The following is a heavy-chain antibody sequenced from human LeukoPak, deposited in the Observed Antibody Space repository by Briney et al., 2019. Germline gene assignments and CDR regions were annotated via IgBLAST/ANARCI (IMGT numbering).Heavy chain of an antibody. D-gene: IGHD6-19*01. CDR3: ATHPITDSSAKHFDY. CDR1: GGSISSSSYY. Sequence: SETLSLTCTVSGGSISSSSYYWGWVRQPPGKGLEWIGSFGSIYYSGSTYYNPSLESRVTISVDTSKNQFSLKLSSVTAADTAVYYCATHPITDSSAKHFDYWGQGTLVTVFS. V-gene: IGHV4-39*01. J-gene: IGHJ4*02. CDR2: IYYSGST.